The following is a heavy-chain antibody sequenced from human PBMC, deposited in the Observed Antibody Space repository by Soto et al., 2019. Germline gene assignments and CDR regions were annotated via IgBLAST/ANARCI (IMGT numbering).Heavy chain of an antibody. V-gene: IGHV1-69*12. CDR3: ARGQGGIQIWLVGSNWFDP. Sequence: QVQLVQSGAEVKKPGSSVKVSCKASGGTFSSYAISWVRQAPGQGLEWMGGIIPIFGTANYAQKFQGRVTITADEATRTAYMELSRLRSEDTAVYYCARGQGGIQIWLVGSNWFDPWGQGTLVTVSS. J-gene: IGHJ5*02. CDR1: GGTFSSYA. D-gene: IGHD5-18*01. CDR2: IIPIFGTA.